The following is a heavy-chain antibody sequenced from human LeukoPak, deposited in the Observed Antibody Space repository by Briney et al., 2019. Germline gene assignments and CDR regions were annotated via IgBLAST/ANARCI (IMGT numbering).Heavy chain of an antibody. CDR2: ISAYNGNT. V-gene: IGHV1-18*01. CDR3: ASVYKNGMDV. D-gene: IGHD5-24*01. J-gene: IGHJ6*02. Sequence: ASVKVSCKASGYTFTSYGISWVRQAPGQGLEWMGWISAYNGNTNYAQKLQGRVTMTRDTSASTVYMELSSLRSEDTAVYYCASVYKNGMDVWGQGTTVTVSS. CDR1: GYTFTSYG.